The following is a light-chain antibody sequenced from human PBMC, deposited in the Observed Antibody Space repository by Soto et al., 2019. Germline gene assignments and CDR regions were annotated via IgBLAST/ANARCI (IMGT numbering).Light chain of an antibody. V-gene: IGKV1-5*03. J-gene: IGKJ4*01. Sequence: DIQMTQSPSTMSASVGDRVTITCRASQSISTWLAWYQQKPGKAPKLLIYKASSLEGGVPSRFSGSGSGTEFNITVSSLRPDDFATSYCQQYNTYPLTFGGGTTVESK. CDR1: QSISTW. CDR2: KAS. CDR3: QQYNTYPLT.